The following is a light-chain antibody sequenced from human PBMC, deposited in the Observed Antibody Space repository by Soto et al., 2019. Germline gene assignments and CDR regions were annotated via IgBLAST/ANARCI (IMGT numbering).Light chain of an antibody. J-gene: IGKJ1*01. CDR3: HQRQSWPRT. CDR2: LTS. V-gene: IGKV3-11*01. Sequence: DIVLTQSPGTLSLSPGQRATLSCRARQSVSSGSLAWYQQKPGQAPRLLIYLTSNRAAGIPARFSGSGSGTDFTLTISDVEPEDFAVYYCHQRQSWPRTFGQGTKVDIK. CDR1: QSVSSG.